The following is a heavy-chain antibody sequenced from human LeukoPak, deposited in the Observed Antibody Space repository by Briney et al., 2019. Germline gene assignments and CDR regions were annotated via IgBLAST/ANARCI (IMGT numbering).Heavy chain of an antibody. CDR2: IRYDGNNK. CDR1: GFIFSSYG. J-gene: IGHJ6*03. CDR3: AKDGPSLAGNDYYYYMDV. V-gene: IGHV3-30*02. D-gene: IGHD6-19*01. Sequence: PGRSLRLSCAASGFIFSSYGMHWVRQAPGKGLEWVASIRYDGNNKHYVNSVKGRFTISRDNSQNTVYLQMNSLRPEDTAVYFCAKDGPSLAGNDYYYYMDVWGKGTTVTVSS.